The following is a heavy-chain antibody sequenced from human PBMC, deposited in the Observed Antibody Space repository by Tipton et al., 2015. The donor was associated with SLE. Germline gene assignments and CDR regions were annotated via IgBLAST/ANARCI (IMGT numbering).Heavy chain of an antibody. V-gene: IGHV4-4*02. CDR1: GGSISSSNW. CDR2: IYHSGST. J-gene: IGHJ3*02. Sequence: SLRLSCAVSGGSISSSNWWSWVRQPPGKGLEWIGEIYHSGSTNYNPSLKSRVTISVDKSKNQFSLKLSSVTAADTAVYYCARDGGPSAFDIWGQGTMVTVSS. CDR3: ARDGGPSAFDI. D-gene: IGHD3-16*01.